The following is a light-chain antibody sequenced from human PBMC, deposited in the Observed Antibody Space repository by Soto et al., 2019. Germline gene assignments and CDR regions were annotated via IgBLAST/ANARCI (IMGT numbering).Light chain of an antibody. J-gene: IGKJ1*01. CDR2: PAS. CDR1: QSISNG. V-gene: IGKV1-5*01. CDR3: QHDNPCS. Sequence: DTHFIQCACTLPASLGHRDTITCRDSQSISNGLAWYQQRPGTAPKILIYPASTLESGVPSRFSGSGSGTEFSLTSSSLQPDDFASCYCQHDNPCSFGQGTKVDI.